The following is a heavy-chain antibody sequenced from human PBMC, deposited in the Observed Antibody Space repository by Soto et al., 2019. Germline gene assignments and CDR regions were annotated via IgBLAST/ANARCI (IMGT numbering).Heavy chain of an antibody. V-gene: IGHV1-69*13. CDR3: AREGARXCTNGVCYSRDYYGMDV. D-gene: IGHD2-8*01. CDR1: GGTFSSYA. CDR2: IIPIFGTA. Sequence: SVQVSCKASGGTFSSYAISWVRQAPGQGLEWMGGIIPIFGTANYAQKFQGRVTITADESTSTAYMELSSLRSEDTAVYYCAREGARXCTNGVCYSRDYYGMDVWGPGTTVTVSS. J-gene: IGHJ6*02.